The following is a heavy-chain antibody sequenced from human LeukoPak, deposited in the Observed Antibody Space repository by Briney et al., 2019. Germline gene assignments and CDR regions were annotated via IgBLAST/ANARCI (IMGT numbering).Heavy chain of an antibody. J-gene: IGHJ3*02. D-gene: IGHD3-10*01. CDR1: GGSISSYY. V-gene: IGHV4-59*01. Sequence: PSETLSLTCTVSGGSISSYYWSWIRQPPGKGLEWIGYIYYSGSTNYNPFLKSRVTISVDTSKNQFSLKLSSVTAADTAVYYCARDVTMVRGVIEEAFDIWGQGTMVTVSS. CDR2: IYYSGST. CDR3: ARDVTMVRGVIEEAFDI.